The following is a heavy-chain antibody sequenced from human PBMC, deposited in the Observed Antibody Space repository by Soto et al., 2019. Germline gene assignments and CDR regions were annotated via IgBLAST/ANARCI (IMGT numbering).Heavy chain of an antibody. CDR2: ISSAASRV. D-gene: IGHD2-2*01. CDR1: GFTFSSYG. CDR3: ARDLTGYAMDV. Sequence: GGSLRLSCAASGFTFSSYGMHWVRQAPGKGLEWVSYISSAASRVLYADSVKGRFTITRDNAKNSLYLQMNTLRAEDTAVYYCARDLTGYAMDVWGQGTSVTVSS. J-gene: IGHJ6*02. V-gene: IGHV3-48*04.